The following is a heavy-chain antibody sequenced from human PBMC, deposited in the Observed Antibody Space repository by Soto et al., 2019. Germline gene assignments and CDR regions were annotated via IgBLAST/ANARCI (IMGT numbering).Heavy chain of an antibody. CDR2: ISAYNGNT. Sequence: ASVKVSCKASGYTFTSYGISWVRQAPGQRLEWMGWISAYNGNTNYAQKLQGRITMTTDTSTSTAYMGLRSLRSDDTAVYYCARAGTVSIVVVIWDCDYWGQGTRGTVSS. CDR1: GYTFTSYG. CDR3: ARAGTVSIVVVIWDCDY. V-gene: IGHV1-18*04. J-gene: IGHJ4*02. D-gene: IGHD3-22*01.